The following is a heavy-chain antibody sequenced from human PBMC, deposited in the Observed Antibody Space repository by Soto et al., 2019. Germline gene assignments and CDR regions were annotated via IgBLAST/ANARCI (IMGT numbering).Heavy chain of an antibody. CDR3: AKDIERFGEVFPFDP. J-gene: IGHJ5*02. D-gene: IGHD3-10*01. V-gene: IGHV3-30*18. CDR1: GFPFSIYG. Sequence: PGGSLRLSCAASGFPFSIYGMHWVRQSPGKGLEWVAVISYDGSNKYYADSVKGRFTISRDNSKNTLYLQMNSLRAEDTAVYYCAKDIERFGEVFPFDPWGQGTLVTVSS. CDR2: ISYDGSNK.